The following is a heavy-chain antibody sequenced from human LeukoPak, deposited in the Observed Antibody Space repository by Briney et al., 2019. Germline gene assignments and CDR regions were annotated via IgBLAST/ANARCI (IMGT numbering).Heavy chain of an antibody. Sequence: GGSLRLSCAASGFTFSSYAMSWVRQVPGKGLEWVSVISGSGDNTYYADSVKGRFTISKDNSKNTVYLQMSSLRVDDTAVYYCAKAASSSWPSYYYGMDVWGQGTTVTVSS. V-gene: IGHV3-23*01. CDR1: GFTFSSYA. CDR3: AKAASSSWPSYYYGMDV. D-gene: IGHD6-13*01. CDR2: ISGSGDNT. J-gene: IGHJ6*02.